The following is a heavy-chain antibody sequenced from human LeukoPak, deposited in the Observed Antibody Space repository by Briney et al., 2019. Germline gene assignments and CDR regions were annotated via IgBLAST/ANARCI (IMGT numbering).Heavy chain of an antibody. CDR3: ARAPEWGRDGYNQGIDY. CDR2: ISAYNGNT. CDR1: GYTFTSYV. V-gene: IGHV1-18*01. Sequence: GASVKVCCKASGYTFTSYVISWVRQAAGQELEWMGWISAYNGNTNYAQTLQGRVTMTTDTSTSTAYMELRSLRADDTAAYYCARAPEWGRDGYNQGIDYWGQGTLVTVSS. J-gene: IGHJ4*02. D-gene: IGHD5-24*01.